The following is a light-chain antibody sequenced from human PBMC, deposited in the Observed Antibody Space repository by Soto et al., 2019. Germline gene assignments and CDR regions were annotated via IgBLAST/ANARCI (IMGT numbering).Light chain of an antibody. CDR3: QQYGPSPPYT. V-gene: IGKV3-20*01. J-gene: IGKJ2*01. CDR2: AAS. CDR1: PSFASSY. Sequence: EIVLTHSPSTLSLSPGERATLSYRARPSFASSYLAWYQRKPGQAPSLLIYAASNRATGIPDRFTGSGSGTDFTLTISRVEPEDFAVYYCQQYGPSPPYTFGQGTKVDIK.